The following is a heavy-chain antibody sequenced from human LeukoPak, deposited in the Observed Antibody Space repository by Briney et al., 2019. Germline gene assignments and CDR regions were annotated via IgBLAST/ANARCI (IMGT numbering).Heavy chain of an antibody. CDR2: INHSGST. J-gene: IGHJ4*02. D-gene: IGHD4-11*01. Sequence: SETLSLTCTVSGGSISSYYWSWIRQPPGKGLEWIGEINHSGSTNYNPSLKSRVTISVDTSKNQFSLKLSSVTAADTAVYYCARGPHGLYSSIDYWGQGTLVTVSS. CDR1: GGSISSYY. V-gene: IGHV4-34*01. CDR3: ARGPHGLYSSIDY.